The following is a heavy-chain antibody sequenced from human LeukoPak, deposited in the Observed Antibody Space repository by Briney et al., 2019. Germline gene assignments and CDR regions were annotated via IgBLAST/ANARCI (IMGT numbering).Heavy chain of an antibody. V-gene: IGHV1-2*06. CDR1: TYTFTDYY. CDR2: INPNSGGA. J-gene: IGHJ6*03. Sequence: ASVKVSCKASTYTFTDYYLHWVRQAPGQGLEWMGRINPNSGGASYAQKFQGRITMTRDTSISTAYMELSSLTSDDTAVYYCAKDWVVVPAALFYMDVWGKGTTVTVSS. CDR3: AKDWVVVPAALFYMDV. D-gene: IGHD2-2*01.